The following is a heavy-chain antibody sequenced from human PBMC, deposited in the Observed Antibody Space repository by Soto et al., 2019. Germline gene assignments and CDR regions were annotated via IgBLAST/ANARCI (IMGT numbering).Heavy chain of an antibody. V-gene: IGHV4-39*01. J-gene: IGHJ4*02. CDR1: GGSISSSSYY. D-gene: IGHD3-22*01. CDR2: IYYSGST. CDR3: ASGNFYDSSGYYYEMFDY. Sequence: QLQLQESGPGLVKPSETLSLTCTVSGGSISSSSYYWGWIRQPPGKGLEWIGSIYYSGSTYYNPSLKSRVTISVDTSKNQCSIKLSSVTAADTAVYYCASGNFYDSSGYYYEMFDYWGQGTLVTVSS.